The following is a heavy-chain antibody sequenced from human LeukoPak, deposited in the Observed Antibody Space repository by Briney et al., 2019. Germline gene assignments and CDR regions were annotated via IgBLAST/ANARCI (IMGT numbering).Heavy chain of an antibody. V-gene: IGHV4-34*01. D-gene: IGHD6-13*01. CDR1: GGSFSGYY. CDR2: INHSGST. CDR3: AGTSSSWPFDY. J-gene: IGHJ4*02. Sequence: SETLSLTCAVYGGSFSGYYWSWIRQPPGKGLEWIGEINHSGSTNYNPSLKSRVTILVDTSKNQFSLKLSSVTAADTAVYYCAGTSSSWPFDYWGQGTLVTVSS.